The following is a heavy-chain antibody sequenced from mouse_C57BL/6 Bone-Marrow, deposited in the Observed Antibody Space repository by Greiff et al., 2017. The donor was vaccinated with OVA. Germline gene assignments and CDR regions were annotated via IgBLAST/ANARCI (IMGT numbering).Heavy chain of an antibody. J-gene: IGHJ4*01. CDR3: ARYYKVMDD. CDR1: GFSLTSYG. Sequence: VQLKVSGPGLVQPSQSLSITCTVSGFSLTSYGVHWVRQSPGKGLVWLGVIWSGGSTDYNAAFISRRSISKDNSKSQVFFKMNSLQADDTAIYYCARYYKVMDDWGQGTSVTVSS. D-gene: IGHD2-12*01. V-gene: IGHV2-2*01. CDR2: IWSGGST.